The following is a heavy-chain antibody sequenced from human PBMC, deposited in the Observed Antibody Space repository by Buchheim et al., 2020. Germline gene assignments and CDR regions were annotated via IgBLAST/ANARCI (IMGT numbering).Heavy chain of an antibody. V-gene: IGHV4-34*01. Sequence: QVQLQQWGAGLLKPSETLSLTCAVYGGSFSGYYWSWIRQPPGKGLELIGEINHCGSTNYNPSLKCRVTISVDTSKNQLFLKLSSVTDADTAVYYCARGSTPAALFQHWGQGTL. CDR3: ARGSTPAALFQH. J-gene: IGHJ1*01. CDR2: INHCGST. D-gene: IGHD2-15*01. CDR1: GGSFSGYY.